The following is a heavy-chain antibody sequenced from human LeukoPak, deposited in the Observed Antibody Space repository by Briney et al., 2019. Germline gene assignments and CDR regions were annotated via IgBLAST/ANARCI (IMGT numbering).Heavy chain of an antibody. J-gene: IGHJ5*02. D-gene: IGHD3-10*01. V-gene: IGHV4-34*01. Sequence: PSETLSLTCAVYGGSFSGYYWSWVRQPPGKGLEWIGEINHSGSTNYNPSLKSRVTISVDTSKNQFSLKLSSVTAADTAVYYCARGDLWFGEFFWFDPWGQGTLVTVSS. CDR3: ARGDLWFGEFFWFDP. CDR1: GGSFSGYY. CDR2: INHSGST.